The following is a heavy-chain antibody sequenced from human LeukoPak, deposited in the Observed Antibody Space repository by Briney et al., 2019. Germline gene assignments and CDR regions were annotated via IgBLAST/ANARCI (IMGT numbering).Heavy chain of an antibody. V-gene: IGHV1-18*04. CDR1: GYTFTSYY. J-gene: IGHJ4*02. Sequence: ASVKVSCKASGYTFTSYYMHWVRQAPGQGLEWMGWISAYNGNTNYAQKLQGRVTMTTDTSTSTAYMELRSLRSDDTAVYYCARDDFWSGSADYWGQGTLVTVSS. CDR2: ISAYNGNT. D-gene: IGHD3-3*01. CDR3: ARDDFWSGSADY.